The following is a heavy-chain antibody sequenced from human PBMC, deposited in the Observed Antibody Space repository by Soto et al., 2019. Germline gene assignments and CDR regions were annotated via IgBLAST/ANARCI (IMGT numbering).Heavy chain of an antibody. D-gene: IGHD2-15*01. CDR1: GGSMSSYY. CDR2: ISYGGST. J-gene: IGHJ4*02. CDR3: ARADPDASVGY. Sequence: SETLSLTCTVSGGSMSSYYWTWLRQSPGRGLEWIGYISYGGSTYYNPSLKSRVTISADTSKNQFSLRMNSTIAADTAVYYCARADPDASVGYWGQGTLVTVSS. V-gene: IGHV4-59*01.